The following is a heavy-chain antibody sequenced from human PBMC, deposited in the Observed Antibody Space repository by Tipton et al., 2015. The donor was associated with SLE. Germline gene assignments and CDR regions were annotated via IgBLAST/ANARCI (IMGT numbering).Heavy chain of an antibody. V-gene: IGHV5-51*03. CDR3: AKGKSGSYRDVFNI. J-gene: IGHJ3*02. CDR2: IYPGDSDT. D-gene: IGHD3-10*01. Sequence: QSGAEVKKPGESLKISCKGSGFTFTSYWIGWVRQLPGKGLEWMGIIYPGDSDTRYSLSFQGQVTISADKSVTTAYLQWSSLKASDTAMYYCAKGKSGSYRDVFNIWGQGTMVTVSS. CDR1: GFTFTSYW.